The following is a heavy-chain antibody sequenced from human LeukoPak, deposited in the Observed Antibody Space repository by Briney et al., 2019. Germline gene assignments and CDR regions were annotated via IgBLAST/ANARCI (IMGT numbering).Heavy chain of an antibody. CDR2: ISTSSSYI. CDR3: ARVSGTFGELY. D-gene: IGHD3-10*01. CDR1: GFTFSSYS. V-gene: IGHV3-21*01. J-gene: IGHJ4*02. Sequence: GGSLRLSCAASGFTFSSYSMNWVRQAPGKGLEWVSSISTSSSYIYYADSVKGRFTISRDNAKNSLYLQMNSLRAEDTAVYYCARVSGTFGELYWCQGTLVTVSS.